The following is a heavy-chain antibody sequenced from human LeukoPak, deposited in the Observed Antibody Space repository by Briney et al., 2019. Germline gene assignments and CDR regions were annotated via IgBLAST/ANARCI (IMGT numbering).Heavy chain of an antibody. CDR1: GYTFTSYG. CDR3: ATEYGGYGKTYYFDY. J-gene: IGHJ4*02. V-gene: IGHV1-24*01. D-gene: IGHD5-12*01. CDR2: FDPEDGET. Sequence: ASVKVSCKASGYTFTSYGISWVRQAHGKGVEWMGGFDPEDGETIYAQKFQGRVTMTEDTSTDTAYMELSSLRSEDTAVYYCATEYGGYGKTYYFDYWGQGTLVTVSS.